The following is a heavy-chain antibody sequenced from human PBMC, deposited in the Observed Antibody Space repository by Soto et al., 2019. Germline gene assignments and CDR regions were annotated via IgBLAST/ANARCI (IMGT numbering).Heavy chain of an antibody. J-gene: IGHJ5*02. V-gene: IGHV4-39*01. CDR2: IYYSGST. CDR1: GGSISSSSYY. Sequence: PSETLSLTCTVSGGSISSSSYYWGWIRQPPGKGLEWIGSIYYSGSTYYNPSLKSRVTISVDTSKNQFSLKLSSVTAADTAVYYCARRRRGSRNWFDPWGQGTLVTVSS. CDR3: ARRRRGSRNWFDP. D-gene: IGHD1-26*01.